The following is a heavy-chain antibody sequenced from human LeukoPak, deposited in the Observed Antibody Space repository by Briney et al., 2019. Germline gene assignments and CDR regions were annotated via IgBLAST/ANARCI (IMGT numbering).Heavy chain of an antibody. J-gene: IGHJ4*02. Sequence: SETLSLTCTVSGGSISSSSYYWGWIRQPPGKGLEWIGSIYYSGSTYYNPSLKSRVTISVDTSKNQFSLKLSSGTAADTAVYYCARGGLIAVAGTFDYWGQGTLVTVSS. CDR3: ARGGLIAVAGTFDY. CDR1: GGSISSSSYY. D-gene: IGHD6-19*01. CDR2: IYYSGST. V-gene: IGHV4-39*01.